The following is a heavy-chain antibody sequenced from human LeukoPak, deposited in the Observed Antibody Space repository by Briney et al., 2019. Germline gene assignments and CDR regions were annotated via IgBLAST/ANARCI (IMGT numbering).Heavy chain of an antibody. CDR1: GFTFSSYA. D-gene: IGHD3-22*01. V-gene: IGHV3-30-3*01. CDR2: ISYDGSKK. Sequence: QPGRSLRLSCAASGFTFSSYAMHWVRQAPGKGLEWVAVISYDGSKKYYADSVKGRFTISRDNSKNTLYLQMNSLRAEDTAVYYRARDYYDSSGYYYFDYFDYWGQGTLVTVSS. J-gene: IGHJ4*02. CDR3: ARDYYDSSGYYYFDYFDY.